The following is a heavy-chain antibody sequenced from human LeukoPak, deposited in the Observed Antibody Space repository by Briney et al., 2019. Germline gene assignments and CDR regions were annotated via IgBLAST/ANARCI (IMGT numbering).Heavy chain of an antibody. CDR2: ISSRSGTI. V-gene: IGHV3-48*01. CDR1: GFTFNIYT. D-gene: IGHD6-19*01. Sequence: QAGGSLRLSCAASGFTFNIYTMNWVRQAPGKGLEWVSYISSRSGTIYYADSVKGRFTISRDNSKNTLYLQMNSLRAEDTAVYYCARDLYGSGWSPFDYWGQGTLVTVSS. J-gene: IGHJ4*02. CDR3: ARDLYGSGWSPFDY.